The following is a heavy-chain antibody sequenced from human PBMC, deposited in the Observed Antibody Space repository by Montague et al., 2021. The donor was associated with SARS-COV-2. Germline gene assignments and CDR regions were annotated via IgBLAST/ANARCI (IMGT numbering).Heavy chain of an antibody. CDR1: GFTFSDYY. J-gene: IGHJ5*02. V-gene: IGHV3-11*05. CDR3: ARDVGVVRNWFDP. Sequence: SLRLSCAASGFTFSDYYMSWIRQAPEKGLEWVSYISSSSSYTNYADSVKGRFTISRDNAKNSLYLQMNSLRAEDTAVYYCARDVGVVRNWFDPWGQGTLVTVSS. D-gene: IGHD3-10*01. CDR2: ISSSSSYT.